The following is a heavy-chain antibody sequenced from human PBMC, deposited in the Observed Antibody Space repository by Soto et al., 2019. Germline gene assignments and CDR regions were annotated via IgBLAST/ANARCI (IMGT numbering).Heavy chain of an antibody. D-gene: IGHD4-17*01. CDR1: GGSISSGDYY. J-gene: IGHJ6*02. V-gene: IGHV4-30-4*01. CDR2: IYHSGNT. Sequence: QVQLQESGPGLVKPSQTLSLTCIVSGGSISSGDYYWSWIRQPPGKGLEWIGYIYHSGNTYYNPXXKSRVTRSVAXXKXQXXLKLGSVRAADTAVYYCARGPSYGDYEGYYYGLDVWGQGTTVTGSS. CDR3: ARGPSYGDYEGYYYGLDV.